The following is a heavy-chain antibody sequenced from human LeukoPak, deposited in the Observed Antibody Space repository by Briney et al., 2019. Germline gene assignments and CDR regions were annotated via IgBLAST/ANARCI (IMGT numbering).Heavy chain of an antibody. CDR2: IYSGGST. V-gene: IGHV3-53*01. CDR3: ARVKGGYYFDY. CDR1: GFTVSSNY. J-gene: IGHJ4*02. Sequence: GGSLRLSCAASGFTVSSNYMSWVRQAPGKGLEWVSVIYSGGSTYYADSVKGRFTISRDNSKNTLYLQMNSLRAEDTAVYYGARVKGGYYFDYWGQGTLVTVSS. D-gene: IGHD3-16*01.